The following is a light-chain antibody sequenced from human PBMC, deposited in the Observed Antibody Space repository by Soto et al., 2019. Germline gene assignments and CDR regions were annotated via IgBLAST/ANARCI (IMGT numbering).Light chain of an antibody. CDR2: ATS. CDR3: QQANSFPIT. CDR1: QDISSW. Sequence: DIQMTQSPSSVSESVGDRVTITCRASQDISSWLAWYQQKPGKAPKLLIYATSSLQSGGPSRFSGSGSGTDFTLTISSLQPEDFATYYCQQANSFPITFGQGTRLEIK. V-gene: IGKV1-12*01. J-gene: IGKJ5*01.